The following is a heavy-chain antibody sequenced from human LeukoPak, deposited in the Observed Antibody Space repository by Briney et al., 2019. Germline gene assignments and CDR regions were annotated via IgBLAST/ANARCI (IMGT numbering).Heavy chain of an antibody. D-gene: IGHD2-2*01. Sequence: GESLKISCKGSGYRFTSYWIGWVRQMPGKGLEWMGIIYPDDSDTIYSPSFQGQVTISADKSISTAYLQWSSLKASDTAMYYCARHPYCSSTSCQYPYNWFDPWGQGTLVTVSS. CDR2: IYPDDSDT. CDR3: ARHPYCSSTSCQYPYNWFDP. V-gene: IGHV5-51*01. CDR1: GYRFTSYW. J-gene: IGHJ5*02.